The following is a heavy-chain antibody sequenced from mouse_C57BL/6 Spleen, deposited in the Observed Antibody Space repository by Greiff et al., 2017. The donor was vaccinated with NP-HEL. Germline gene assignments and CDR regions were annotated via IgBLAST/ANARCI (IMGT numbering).Heavy chain of an antibody. V-gene: IGHV3-6*01. J-gene: IGHJ3*01. D-gene: IGHD2-1*01. CDR2: ISYDGSN. CDR1: GYSITSGYY. Sequence: DVQLQESGPGLVKPSQSLSLTCSVTGYSITSGYYWNWIRQFPGNKLEWMGYISYDGSNNYNPSLKNRISITRDTSKNQFFLKLNSVTTEDTATYYCAGNWAYWGQGTLVTVSA. CDR3: AGNWAY.